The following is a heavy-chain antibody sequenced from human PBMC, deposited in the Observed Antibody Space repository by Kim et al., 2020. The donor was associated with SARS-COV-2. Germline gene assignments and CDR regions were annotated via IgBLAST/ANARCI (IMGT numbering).Heavy chain of an antibody. CDR2: IIPIFGTA. CDR1: GGTFSSYA. CDR3: ARGLDRVAATNYYYYYGMDV. J-gene: IGHJ6*02. V-gene: IGHV1-69*13. D-gene: IGHD2-15*01. Sequence: SVKVSCKASGGTFSSYAISWVRQAPGQGLEWMGGIIPIFGTANYAQKFQGRVTITADESMSTAYMELSSLRSEDTAVYYCARGLDRVAATNYYYYYGMDVWGQGTTVTVSS.